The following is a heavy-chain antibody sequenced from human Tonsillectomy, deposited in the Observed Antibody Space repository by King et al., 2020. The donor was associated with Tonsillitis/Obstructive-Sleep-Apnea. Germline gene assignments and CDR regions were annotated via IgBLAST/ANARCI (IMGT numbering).Heavy chain of an antibody. CDR3: AKFMYCGVDCYSAAFFDY. V-gene: IGHV3-9*01. J-gene: IGHJ4*02. D-gene: IGHD2-21*01. CDR2: ISWNSGSI. Sequence: DVQLVESGGGLVQPGRSLRLSCAASGFTFDDYAMHWVRQAPGKGLEWVSGISWNSGSIGYADSVKGRFTISRDNAKNSLYLQMNSLRAEDTALYYCAKFMYCGVDCYSAAFFDYWGQGTLVTVSS. CDR1: GFTFDDYA.